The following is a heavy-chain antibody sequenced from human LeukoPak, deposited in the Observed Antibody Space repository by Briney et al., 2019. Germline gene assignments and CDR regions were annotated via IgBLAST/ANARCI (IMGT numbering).Heavy chain of an antibody. V-gene: IGHV3-30*02. Sequence: GGSLSLSCAASGFPFSSYGMHWVRQAPGKGLEWVAFIRYGTDNKYYADSVKGRFTISRDNSKNTLYLQMNSLRAEDMALYYCAKDLEGANWNDNSGAFDIWGQGTMVTVSS. J-gene: IGHJ3*02. CDR2: IRYGTDNK. D-gene: IGHD1-1*01. CDR3: AKDLEGANWNDNSGAFDI. CDR1: GFPFSSYG.